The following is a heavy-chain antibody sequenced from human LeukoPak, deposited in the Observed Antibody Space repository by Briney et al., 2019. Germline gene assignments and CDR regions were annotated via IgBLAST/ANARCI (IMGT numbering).Heavy chain of an antibody. V-gene: IGHV1-8*03. D-gene: IGHD1-26*01. J-gene: IGHJ4*02. Sequence: ASVKVSCKASGYTFTSYDINWVRQATGQGLEWMGWMNPNSGNTGYAQKFQGRVTITRNTSISTAYMELSSLRSEDTAVYYCARQGGGSYHIDYWGQGTLVTVSS. CDR1: GYTFTSYD. CDR2: MNPNSGNT. CDR3: ARQGGGSYHIDY.